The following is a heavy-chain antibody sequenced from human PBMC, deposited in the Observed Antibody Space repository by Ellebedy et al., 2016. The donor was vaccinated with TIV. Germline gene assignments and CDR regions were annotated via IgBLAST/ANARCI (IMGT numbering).Heavy chain of an antibody. CDR1: GGTFSSYA. CDR3: ASFPRVPYSSGWYRGWFDP. D-gene: IGHD6-19*01. V-gene: IGHV1-18*01. Sequence: ASVKVSXKASGGTFSSYAISWVRQAPGQGLEWMGWISAYNGNTNYAQKLQGRVTMTTDTSTSTAYMELSSLRSEDTAVYYCASFPRVPYSSGWYRGWFDPWGQGTLVTVSS. CDR2: ISAYNGNT. J-gene: IGHJ5*02.